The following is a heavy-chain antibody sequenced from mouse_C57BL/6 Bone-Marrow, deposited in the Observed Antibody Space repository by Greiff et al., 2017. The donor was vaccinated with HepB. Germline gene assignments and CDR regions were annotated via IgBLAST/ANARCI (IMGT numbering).Heavy chain of an antibody. CDR1: GFTFSDFY. CDR3: ARDASYWYFDV. Sequence: EVQRVESGGGLVQSGRSLRLSCATSGFTFSDFYMEWVRQAPGKGWEWIAASRNKANDYTTEYSASVKGRFIVSRDTSQSILYLQMNALRAEDTAIYYCARDASYWYFDVWGTGTTVTVSS. J-gene: IGHJ1*03. V-gene: IGHV7-1*01. CDR2: SRNKANDYTT.